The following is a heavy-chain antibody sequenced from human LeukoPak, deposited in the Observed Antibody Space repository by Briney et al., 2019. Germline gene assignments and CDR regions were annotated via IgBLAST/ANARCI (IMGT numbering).Heavy chain of an antibody. CDR2: INPNTGGT. CDR3: AISRGY. D-gene: IGHD6-13*01. J-gene: IGHJ4*02. CDR1: GYTSTAYY. Sequence: ASVKVSCKASGYTSTAYYVHWVRQAPGQGLEWVGWINPNTGGTDYAQGFRARVTFTADTSIGTAYMELSSLRSEDTAVYYCAISRGYWGQGTLVTVSS. V-gene: IGHV1-2*02.